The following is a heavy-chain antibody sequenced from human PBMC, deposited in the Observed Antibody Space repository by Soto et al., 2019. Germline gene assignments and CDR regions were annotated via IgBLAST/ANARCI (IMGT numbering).Heavy chain of an antibody. D-gene: IGHD1-26*01. Sequence: QVQLVQSGAEVKKPGSSVKVSCKASGGTFSSYSINWVRQAPGQGLEWMGEIIPIFGTANYAEKSQGRVTSTADESTSTAYMELSSLRSEDTAVYYGARDGGRHSGGIDYWGQGTLVTVSS. V-gene: IGHV1-69*01. CDR1: GGTFSSYS. J-gene: IGHJ4*02. CDR2: IIPIFGTA. CDR3: ARDGGRHSGGIDY.